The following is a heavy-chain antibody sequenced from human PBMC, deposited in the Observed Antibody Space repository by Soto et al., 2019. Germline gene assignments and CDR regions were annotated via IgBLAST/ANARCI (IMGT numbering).Heavy chain of an antibody. CDR3: ARDYVWGSYRSQGDY. D-gene: IGHD3-16*02. V-gene: IGHV1-18*01. Sequence: QVQLVQSGAEAKKPGASVKVSCKASGYTFTSYGISWVRQAPGQGLEWMGWISAYNGNTNYAQKLQGRVTMTTDTSTSTAYMELRSLRADDTAVDYCARDYVWGSYRSQGDYWGQGTLVTVSS. CDR1: GYTFTSYG. J-gene: IGHJ4*02. CDR2: ISAYNGNT.